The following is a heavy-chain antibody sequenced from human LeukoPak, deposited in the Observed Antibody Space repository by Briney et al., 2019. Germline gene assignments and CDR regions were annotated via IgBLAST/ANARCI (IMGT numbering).Heavy chain of an antibody. CDR1: GFTFSTYA. Sequence: GGSLRLSCAASGFTFSTYAMHWVRQAPGKGLEWVAVISYDGSNKYYADSVKGRFTISRDNSKNTLYLQVNSLRAEDTAVYYCARGAVAGTWPGAFDIWGQGTMVTVSS. V-gene: IGHV3-30-3*01. J-gene: IGHJ3*02. CDR3: ARGAVAGTWPGAFDI. D-gene: IGHD6-19*01. CDR2: ISYDGSNK.